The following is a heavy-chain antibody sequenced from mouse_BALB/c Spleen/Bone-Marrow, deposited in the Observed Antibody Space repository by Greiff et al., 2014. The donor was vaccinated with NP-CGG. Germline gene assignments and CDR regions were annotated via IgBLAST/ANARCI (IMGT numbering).Heavy chain of an antibody. Sequence: VHVKQPGAELVKPGASVKLSCTASGFNIKDTYMHWVKQRPEQGLEWIGRIDPANGNTKYDPKFQGKATITADTSSNTAYLQLSSLTSEDTAVYYCARYDYGVYFDYWGQGTTLTVSS. CDR1: GFNIKDTY. CDR2: IDPANGNT. D-gene: IGHD2-4*01. J-gene: IGHJ2*01. CDR3: ARYDYGVYFDY. V-gene: IGHV14-3*02.